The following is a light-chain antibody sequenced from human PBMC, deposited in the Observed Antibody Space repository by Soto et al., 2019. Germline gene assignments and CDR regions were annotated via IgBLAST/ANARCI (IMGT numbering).Light chain of an antibody. CDR2: AAY. V-gene: IGKV1-39*01. J-gene: IGKJ4*01. CDR1: QTINRY. CDR3: QQSFITPLT. Sequence: DIQMTQSPSSLSASVGDRVTITCRASQTINRYLNWYQQKPGKAPKLLIYAAYTLHSGVPSRFSGSGSGTDFTLTISSLQPEDFATYYCQQSFITPLTFGGGTKVDIK.